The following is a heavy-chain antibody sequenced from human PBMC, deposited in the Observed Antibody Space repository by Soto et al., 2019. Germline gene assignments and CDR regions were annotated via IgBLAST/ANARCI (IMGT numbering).Heavy chain of an antibody. Sequence: SETLSLTCTVSGGSISSSGYYWGWIRQHPGKGLEWIGSIYYSGSTYYNPSLKSRVTISVDTSKNQFSLKLSSVTAADTAVYYCARDLVRERYRLAAPRHNSGWLGRMDVWGQGTTVTVSS. V-gene: IGHV4-31*03. CDR3: ARDLVRERYRLAAPRHNSGWLGRMDV. D-gene: IGHD5-12*01. CDR1: GGSISSSGYY. J-gene: IGHJ6*02. CDR2: IYYSGST.